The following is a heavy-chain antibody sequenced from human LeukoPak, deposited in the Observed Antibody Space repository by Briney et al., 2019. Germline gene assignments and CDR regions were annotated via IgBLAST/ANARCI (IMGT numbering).Heavy chain of an antibody. CDR2: IIPIFGIA. J-gene: IGHJ4*02. CDR3: ARDQDGDDSSGYYGEPYYFDY. V-gene: IGHV1-69*04. CDR1: GGTFSSYA. D-gene: IGHD3-22*01. Sequence: SVKVSCKASGGTFSSYAISWVRQAPRQGLEWMGRIIPIFGIANYAQKFQGRVTITADKSTSTAYMELSSLRSEDTAVYYCARDQDGDDSSGYYGEPYYFDYWGQGTLVTVSS.